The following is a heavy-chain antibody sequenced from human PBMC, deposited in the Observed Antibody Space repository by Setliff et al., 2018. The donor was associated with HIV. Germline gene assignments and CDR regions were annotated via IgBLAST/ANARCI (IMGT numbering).Heavy chain of an antibody. CDR2: THCSGSS. V-gene: IGHV4-59*11. CDR3: ARDVGLCGVDCWPYFYFDL. J-gene: IGHJ2*01. CDR1: GGFISNHY. Sequence: SSETLSLTCTISGGFISNHYWNWIRQPPGKGLEWIGSTHCSGSSYYSPSLKSRVTISLDASKNQFSLKLSSMTAADTAVYYCARDVGLCGVDCWPYFYFDLWGRGNLVTVSS. D-gene: IGHD2-21*02.